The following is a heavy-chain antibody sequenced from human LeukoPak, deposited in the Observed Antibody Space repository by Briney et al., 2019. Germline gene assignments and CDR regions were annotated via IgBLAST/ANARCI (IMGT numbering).Heavy chain of an antibody. CDR1: GFTFSSYC. Sequence: GGSLRLSCAASGFTFSSYCMSWVRQAPGKGLEGVSAISGSGGSTYYADSVKGRFTISRDNSKNTLYLQMNSLRAEDTAVYYCAKDQRTYDAFDIWGQGTMVTVSS. CDR3: AKDQRTYDAFDI. J-gene: IGHJ3*02. V-gene: IGHV3-23*01. CDR2: ISGSGGST.